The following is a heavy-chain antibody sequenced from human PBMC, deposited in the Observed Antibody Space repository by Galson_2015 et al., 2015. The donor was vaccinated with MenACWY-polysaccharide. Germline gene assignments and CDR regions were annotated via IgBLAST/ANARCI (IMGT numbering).Heavy chain of an antibody. D-gene: IGHD5-18*01. Sequence: SVKVSCKASGYSFTSYDINWVRQAPGQGLEWMGWMNHKTGDAGFAQKFQGRVTMTRDTSISTAYMELSSPTSEDTAVYYCARVGYSNDFDYWGQGTLVTVSS. V-gene: IGHV1-8*01. J-gene: IGHJ4*02. CDR2: MNHKTGDA. CDR3: ARVGYSNDFDY. CDR1: GYSFTSYD.